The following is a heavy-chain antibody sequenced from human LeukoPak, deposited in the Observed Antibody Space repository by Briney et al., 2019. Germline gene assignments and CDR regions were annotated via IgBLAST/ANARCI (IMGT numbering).Heavy chain of an antibody. CDR3: TSGSSRGWFRIAD. CDR2: INPSDGST. J-gene: IGHJ4*02. CDR1: AYTYTTYY. V-gene: IGHV1-46*01. Sequence: ASVKVSFKTSAYTYTTYYMHWVRQAPGQGLEWMGVINPSDGSTSYAQKFRGRLTMTRDTSTSTLYMDLSSLIFEDNAVYFCTSGSSRGWFRIADCGQGTLVTVSS. D-gene: IGHD6-19*01.